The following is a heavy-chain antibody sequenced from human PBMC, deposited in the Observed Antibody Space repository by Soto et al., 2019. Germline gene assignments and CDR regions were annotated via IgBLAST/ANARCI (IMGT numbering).Heavy chain of an antibody. CDR2: IKQEGSEK. CDR3: ARVYRHSSGRHDFDI. CDR1: GFTFSSYW. D-gene: IGHD6-6*01. V-gene: IGHV3-7*05. Sequence: QLVESGGGLVQPGGSLRLSCRVSGFTFSSYWMSWVRQAPGKGLEWVANIKQEGSEKYYVDSVKGRFTISRDNTKNSLYLQMHSLRAGDTAVYYCARVYRHSSGRHDFDIWGQGTLVTVSS. J-gene: IGHJ3*02.